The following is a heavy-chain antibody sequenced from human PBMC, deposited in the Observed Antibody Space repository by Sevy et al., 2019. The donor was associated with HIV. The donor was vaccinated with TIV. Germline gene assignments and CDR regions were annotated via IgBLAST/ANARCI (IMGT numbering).Heavy chain of an antibody. V-gene: IGHV3-53*01. CDR3: AGAYGSGSQQKYYYYGMDV. D-gene: IGHD3-10*01. CDR1: GFTVSSNY. J-gene: IGHJ6*02. Sequence: GGSLRLSCAASGFTVSSNYMSWVRQAPGKGLEWVSVIYSGGSTYYADSVKGRFTISRDNSKNTLYVQMNSLKAEDTAEYYGAGAYGSGSQQKYYYYGMDVWGQGTTVTVSS. CDR2: IYSGGST.